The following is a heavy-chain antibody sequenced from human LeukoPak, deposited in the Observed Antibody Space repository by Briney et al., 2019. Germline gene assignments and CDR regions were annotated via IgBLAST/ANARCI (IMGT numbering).Heavy chain of an antibody. CDR3: AKRAMTYSSAVPRHFDY. CDR2: ISGSGGST. V-gene: IGHV3-23*01. CDR1: GFTFSSYA. D-gene: IGHD6-19*01. Sequence: AGGSLRLSCAASGFTFSSYAMRGVRQAPGKGLEWVSAISGSGGSTYYADSVKGRFTISRDNAKKTLYLQMNSLRAEDTAVYYCAKRAMTYSSAVPRHFDYWGQGTLVTVSS. J-gene: IGHJ4*02.